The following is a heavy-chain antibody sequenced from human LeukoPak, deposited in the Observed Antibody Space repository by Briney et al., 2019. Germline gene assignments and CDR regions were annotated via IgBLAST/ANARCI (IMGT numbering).Heavy chain of an antibody. Sequence: ASVKVSCKASGYTSTSYYMHWVRQAPGQGLEWMGIINPSGGSTSYAQKFQGRVTMTRDTSTSTVYMELSSLRSEDTAVYYCARNYGSGSYYKFPDYWGQGTLVTVSS. V-gene: IGHV1-46*01. CDR2: INPSGGST. CDR3: ARNYGSGSYYKFPDY. J-gene: IGHJ4*02. CDR1: GYTSTSYY. D-gene: IGHD3-10*01.